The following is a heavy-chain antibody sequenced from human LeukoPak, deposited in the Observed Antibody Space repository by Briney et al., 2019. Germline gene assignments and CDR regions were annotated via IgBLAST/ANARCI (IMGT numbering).Heavy chain of an antibody. Sequence: GGSLRLSCAASGNYWMHWVRQVPGKGLVWVSHINSDGSWTSYADSVKGRFTISKDNAKNTVYLQMNSLRAEDTAVYYCARIYYYGSGSYSFDYWGQGTLVTVSS. V-gene: IGHV3-74*01. CDR1: GNYW. CDR2: INSDGSWT. CDR3: ARIYYYGSGSYSFDY. J-gene: IGHJ4*02. D-gene: IGHD3-10*01.